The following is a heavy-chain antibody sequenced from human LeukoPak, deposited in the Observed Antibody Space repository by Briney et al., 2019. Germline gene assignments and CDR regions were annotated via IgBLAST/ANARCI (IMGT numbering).Heavy chain of an antibody. Sequence: ASVKVSCKASGYTFTSYYMHWVRQAPGQGLEWMGIINPSGGSTSYAQKFQGRVTMTRDTSTSTVYMELSSLRSEDTAVYYCARVGSSSWYGKYWFDPWGQGTLVTVSS. V-gene: IGHV1-46*01. D-gene: IGHD6-13*01. CDR3: ARVGSSSWYGKYWFDP. J-gene: IGHJ5*02. CDR1: GYTFTSYY. CDR2: INPSGGST.